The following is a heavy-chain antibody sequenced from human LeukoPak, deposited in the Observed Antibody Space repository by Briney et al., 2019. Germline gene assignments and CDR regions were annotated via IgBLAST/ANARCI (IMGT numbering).Heavy chain of an antibody. CDR2: ISSSGSTI. CDR3: ARDQRGENYFDY. Sequence: GGSLRLSCAASEFTFSDYYMSWIRQAPGNWLECVSYISSSGSTIYYADSVKGRFTISRDNAKNSLYLQMNSLRAEDTAVYYCARDQRGENYFDYWGQGTLVTVSS. D-gene: IGHD3-16*01. CDR1: EFTFSDYY. V-gene: IGHV3-11*04. J-gene: IGHJ4*02.